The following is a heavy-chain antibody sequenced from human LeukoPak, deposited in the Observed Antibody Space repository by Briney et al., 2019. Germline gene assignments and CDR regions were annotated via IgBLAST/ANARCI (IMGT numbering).Heavy chain of an antibody. D-gene: IGHD3-9*01. Sequence: TGGSLRLSCAASGFTFSTYAMSWVRQAPGKGLEWVSTISGSAGNTGVTFYADSVKGRFIISRDNSKNTMYLQMNSLRGVDTAVYYCAKGGLQYFDFRGQGTLVTVSS. V-gene: IGHV3-23*01. CDR1: GFTFSTYA. J-gene: IGHJ4*02. CDR3: AKGGLQYFDF. CDR2: ISGSAGNTGVT.